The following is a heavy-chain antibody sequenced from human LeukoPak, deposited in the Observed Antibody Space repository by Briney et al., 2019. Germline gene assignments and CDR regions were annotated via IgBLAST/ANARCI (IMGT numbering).Heavy chain of an antibody. CDR2: INPGGSST. Sequence: PGGSLRLSCAASGFTFSSYWMHLVRQVPGKGLVWVSRINPGGSSTAYADSVKGRFTISRDNAENTLYLQMDSLRAEDTAVYYCARSNQADDYWGQGTLVTVSS. D-gene: IGHD1-14*01. CDR1: GFTFSSYW. CDR3: ARSNQADDY. J-gene: IGHJ4*02. V-gene: IGHV3-74*01.